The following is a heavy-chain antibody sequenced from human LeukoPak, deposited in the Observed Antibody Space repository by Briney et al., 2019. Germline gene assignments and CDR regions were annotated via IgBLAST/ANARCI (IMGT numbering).Heavy chain of an antibody. V-gene: IGHV3-33*01. CDR2: IWYDASNK. D-gene: IGHD6-13*01. Sequence: GGSLRLSCAASGFTFSSFGMHWVRQAPGKGLEWVAVIWYDASNKYYADSVKGRFTISRDNSRNTLYLQMNSLRDDDTAVYYCGRGVGVSRFNYLDSWGQGTLVIVSS. CDR3: GRGVGVSRFNYLDS. CDR1: GFTFSSFG. J-gene: IGHJ4*02.